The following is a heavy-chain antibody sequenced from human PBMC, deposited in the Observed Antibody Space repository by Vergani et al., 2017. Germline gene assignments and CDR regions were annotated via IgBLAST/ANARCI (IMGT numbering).Heavy chain of an antibody. CDR3: ARDSWTSELRRVYWFDT. V-gene: IGHV4-61*02. CDR1: GGSIPSGSLY. D-gene: IGHD1-26*01. J-gene: IGHJ5*02. Sequence: VQLHESGPGLVKPSQTLSLTCTVPGGSIPSGSLYWSWIRQPAGKGLEWIGRIHSSGTTNYNPSLKSRVTLSVDTAKTPFSLRMTSVTAADTAVYYCARDSWTSELRRVYWFDTWGQGTLVTVSS. CDR2: IHSSGTT.